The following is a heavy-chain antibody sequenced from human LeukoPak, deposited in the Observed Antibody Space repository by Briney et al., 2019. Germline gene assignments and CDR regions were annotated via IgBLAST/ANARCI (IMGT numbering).Heavy chain of an antibody. CDR3: ARGLSRVVVVVAATAYYYYGMGV. CDR2: IIPIFGTA. CDR1: GGTFSSYA. J-gene: IGHJ6*04. Sequence: SVKVSCKASGGTFSSYAISWVRQAPGQGLEWMGGIIPIFGTANYAQKFQGRVTITADKSTSTAYMELSSLRSEDTAVYYCARGLSRVVVVVAATAYYYYGMGVWGKGTTVTVSS. V-gene: IGHV1-69*06. D-gene: IGHD2-15*01.